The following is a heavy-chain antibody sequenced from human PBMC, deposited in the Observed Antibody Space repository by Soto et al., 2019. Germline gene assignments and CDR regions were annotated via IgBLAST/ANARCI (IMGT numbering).Heavy chain of an antibody. CDR3: AFHISNFRSYYYSLGV. Sequence: PGEYLKISCKGCGYTFNDYLIGWVRQLPRKGLEWMGIIYPGDSDSRYSPSLQGNVTITVDKYNSTAYLQWNRLQASDTAMYYWAFHISNFRSYYYSLGVWGQGTTVTVSS. J-gene: IGHJ6*02. CDR2: IYPGDSDS. D-gene: IGHD4-4*01. V-gene: IGHV5-51*01. CDR1: GYTFNDYL.